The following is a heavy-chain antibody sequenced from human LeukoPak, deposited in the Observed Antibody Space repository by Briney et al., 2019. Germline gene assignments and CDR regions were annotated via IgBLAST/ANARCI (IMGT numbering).Heavy chain of an antibody. D-gene: IGHD2-2*01. CDR3: ASLPAAGYYGMDV. CDR1: GGSIISYGYY. J-gene: IGHJ6*02. CDR2: IYYSGST. V-gene: IGHV4-39*01. Sequence: SETLSLTCSVSGGSIISYGYYWGWIRQPPGKGLEWIGSIYYSGSTYYNPSLKSRVTISVDTSKNQFSLKLSSVTAADTAVYYCASLPAAGYYGMDVWAKGPRSPSP.